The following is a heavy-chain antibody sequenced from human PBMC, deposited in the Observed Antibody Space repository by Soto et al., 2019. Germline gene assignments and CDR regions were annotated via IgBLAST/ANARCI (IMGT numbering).Heavy chain of an antibody. V-gene: IGHV4-61*08. CDR1: GGSISSGDYY. J-gene: IGHJ4*02. Sequence: PSETLSLTCTVSGGSISSGDYYWSWIRQPPGKGLEWIGYIYYSGSTNYNPSLKSRVTISVDTSKNQFSLELSSVTAADTAVHYCARAVGVSDFDYWGQGTLVTVSS. CDR2: IYYSGST. D-gene: IGHD3-10*01. CDR3: ARAVGVSDFDY.